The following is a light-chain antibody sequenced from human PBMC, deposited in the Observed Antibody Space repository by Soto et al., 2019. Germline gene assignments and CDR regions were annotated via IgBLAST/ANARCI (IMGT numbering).Light chain of an antibody. V-gene: IGKV3-15*01. J-gene: IGKJ4*01. Sequence: EIVMTQSPATLSVSPEERATLSCRASQSVSRSLAWYQQKPGQAPRLLIYGAFTRATGIPVRFSGSGSGTEFTLTISSLQSEDFAVYYCQQYNNWPLTFGGGTKVEIK. CDR1: QSVSRS. CDR2: GAF. CDR3: QQYNNWPLT.